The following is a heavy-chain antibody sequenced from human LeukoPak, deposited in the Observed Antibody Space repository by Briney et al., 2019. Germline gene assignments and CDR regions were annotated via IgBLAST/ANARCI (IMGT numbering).Heavy chain of an antibody. V-gene: IGHV3-7*01. CDR1: GFTFSSYW. J-gene: IGHJ3*02. CDR2: IKQDGSEK. D-gene: IGHD6-13*01. CDR3: ARAFIAAAGYTHAFDI. Sequence: PGGSLRFSCAASGFTFSSYWMSWVRQAPGKGLEWVANIKQDGSEKYYVDSVKGRFTISRDNAKNSLYLQMNSLRAEDTAVYYCARAFIAAAGYTHAFDIWGQGTMVTVSS.